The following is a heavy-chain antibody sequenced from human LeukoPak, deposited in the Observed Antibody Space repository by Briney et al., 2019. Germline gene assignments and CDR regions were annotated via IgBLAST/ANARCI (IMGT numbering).Heavy chain of an antibody. D-gene: IGHD3-16*01. CDR3: ARGPSQRFNWFDP. CDR1: GYTFTGYY. CDR2: INPNSGGT. Sequence: ASVKVSCKASGYTFTGYYMHWVRQAPGQGLEWMGWINPNSGGTNYAQKFQGRVTMTRDTSISTAYMELTSLRSDDTAVYYCARGPSQRFNWFDPWGQGTLVTVSS. V-gene: IGHV1-2*02. J-gene: IGHJ5*02.